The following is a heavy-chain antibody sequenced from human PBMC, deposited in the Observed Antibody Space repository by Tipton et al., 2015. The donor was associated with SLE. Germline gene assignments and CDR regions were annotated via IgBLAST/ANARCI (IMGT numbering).Heavy chain of an antibody. CDR2: IYYSGST. V-gene: IGHV4-38-2*01. CDR1: GYSISSGYY. D-gene: IGHD3-10*01. Sequence: LRLSCAVSGYSISSGYYWGWIRQPPGKGLEWIGYIYYSGSTDYNPSLKSRVTISVDTSKNQFSLKLSSVTAADTAVYYCARGLYQDAFDIWGQGTMVTVSS. CDR3: ARGLYQDAFDI. J-gene: IGHJ3*02.